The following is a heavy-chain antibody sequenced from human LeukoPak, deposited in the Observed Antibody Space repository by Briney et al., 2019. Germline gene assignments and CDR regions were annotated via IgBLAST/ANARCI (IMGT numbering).Heavy chain of an antibody. Sequence: SETLSLTCSVFGGSISSTTYYWVWIRQPPGKGLECIASIHYTGRAYYNPSLKSRATISADTSKNHFSLHLRTVTAADTAVYYCARRFDNGDYKKTFDIWGQGTMVTVSS. CDR3: ARRFDNGDYKKTFDI. CDR1: GGSISSTTYY. J-gene: IGHJ3*02. D-gene: IGHD4-17*01. CDR2: IHYTGRA. V-gene: IGHV4-39*02.